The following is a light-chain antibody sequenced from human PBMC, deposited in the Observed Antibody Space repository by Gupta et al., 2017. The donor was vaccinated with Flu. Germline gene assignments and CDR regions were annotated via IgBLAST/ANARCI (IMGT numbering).Light chain of an antibody. CDR3: QTWGTGIHVV. Sequence: QLVVTQSPSASASLGASVKLTCTLSSGHSNYAIAWHQQQPEKGPRYLMRINNDGSHAKGDGIPDRFSGSSSGAERYLTISSLQSEDEADYYCQTWGTGIHVVFGGGTKLTVL. CDR1: SGHSNYA. V-gene: IGLV4-69*01. J-gene: IGLJ2*01. CDR2: INNDGSH.